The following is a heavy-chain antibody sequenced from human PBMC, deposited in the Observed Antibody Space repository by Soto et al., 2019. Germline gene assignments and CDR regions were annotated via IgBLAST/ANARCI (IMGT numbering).Heavy chain of an antibody. D-gene: IGHD3-3*01. CDR2: VSTNGAT. V-gene: IGHV4-4*07. CDR1: DDFISSYY. CDR3: ARIVTIFGVVDRLDYGMDV. J-gene: IGHJ6*02. Sequence: NPSETLSLTCTVSDDFISSYYWNWIRQPAGKGLEWIGRVSTNGATNYNPSLESRVTMSVDTSKNQVVLTMTNMDPVDTATYYCARIVTIFGVVDRLDYGMDVWGQGTTVTVSS.